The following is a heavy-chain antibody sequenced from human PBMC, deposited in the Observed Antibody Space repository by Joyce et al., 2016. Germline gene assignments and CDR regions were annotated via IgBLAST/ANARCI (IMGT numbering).Heavy chain of an antibody. CDR1: GFIFRSYE. V-gene: IGHV3-48*03. Sequence: EVQLVESGGGLVQPGGSLRLSCAASGFIFRSYEMNWVRQAPGKGLEWVSLISICGTSIYYADSVKGRFTISRDNAKNSLFLQMNSLRAEDTAVYYCARGVTTVLTGSGAFDIWGQGALVTVSS. J-gene: IGHJ3*02. CDR2: ISICGTSI. CDR3: ARGVTTVLTGSGAFDI. D-gene: IGHD4/OR15-4a*01.